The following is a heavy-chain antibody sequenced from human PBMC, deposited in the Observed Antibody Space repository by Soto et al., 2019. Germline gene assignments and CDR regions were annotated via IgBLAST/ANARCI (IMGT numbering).Heavy chain of an antibody. CDR2: IWYDGSNK. D-gene: IGHD2-15*01. Sequence: PGGSLRLSCAASGFTFSSYGMHWVRQAPGKGLGWVAVIWYDGSNKYYADSVKGRFTISRDNSKNTLYLQMNSLRAEDTAAYYCARSGGKEGWFDPWGQGTLVTVSS. CDR3: ARSGGKEGWFDP. V-gene: IGHV3-33*01. CDR1: GFTFSSYG. J-gene: IGHJ5*02.